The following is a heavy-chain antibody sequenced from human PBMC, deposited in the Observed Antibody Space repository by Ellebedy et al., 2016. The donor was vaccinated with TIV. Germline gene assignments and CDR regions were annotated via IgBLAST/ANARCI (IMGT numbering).Heavy chain of an antibody. CDR2: INHSGST. CDR1: GGSFSGYY. Sequence: MPSETLSLTCAVYGGSFSGYYWSWIRQPPGKGLEWIGEINHSGSTNYNPSLKSRVTVSVDTSKNQFSLKLSSVTAADTAVYYCARGRTNYYDSSGQDPHFDYWGQGTLVTVSS. J-gene: IGHJ4*02. V-gene: IGHV4-34*01. CDR3: ARGRTNYYDSSGQDPHFDY. D-gene: IGHD3-22*01.